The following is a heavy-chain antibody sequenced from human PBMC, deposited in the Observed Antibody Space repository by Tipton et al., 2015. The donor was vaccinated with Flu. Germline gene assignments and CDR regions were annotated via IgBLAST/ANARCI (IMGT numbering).Heavy chain of an antibody. CDR2: IKQDGSEK. V-gene: IGHV3-7*01. J-gene: IGHJ4*02. CDR3: ARAIGVAESY. Sequence: SLRLSCAASGFIFSNYWMTWVRQAPGKGLEWVANIKQDGSEKYYVDSVKGRFTISRDNAKNSLYLQMNSLRAEDTAVYYCARAIGVAESYWGQGALVTVSS. D-gene: IGHD6-19*01. CDR1: GFIFSNYW.